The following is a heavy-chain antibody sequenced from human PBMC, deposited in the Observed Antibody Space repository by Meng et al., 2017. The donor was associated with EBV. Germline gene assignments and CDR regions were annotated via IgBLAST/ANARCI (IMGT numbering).Heavy chain of an antibody. D-gene: IGHD2-21*02. J-gene: IGHJ4*02. CDR1: GYTFTRYG. Sequence: VQWGQPGAWVKKPGSSVKVACKASGYTFTRYGISWVRQAPGQGLEWMGWISAYNGNTNYAQKLQGRVTMTTDTSTSTAYMELRSLRSDNTAVYYCACRGDRTDYWGQGTLVTVSS. CDR2: ISAYNGNT. V-gene: IGHV1-18*01. CDR3: ACRGDRTDY.